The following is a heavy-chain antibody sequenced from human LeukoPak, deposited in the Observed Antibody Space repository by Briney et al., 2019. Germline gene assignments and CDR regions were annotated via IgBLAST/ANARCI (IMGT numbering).Heavy chain of an antibody. J-gene: IGHJ4*02. Sequence: GESLKISCKGSGYSFTTYWIGWVRQMPGKGLEWMGRIDPSDSYTNYSPSFQGHVTISADKSISTAYLQWSSLKASDTAMYYCARGGSGSSIDYWGQGTLVTVSS. CDR1: GYSFTTYW. V-gene: IGHV5-10-1*01. D-gene: IGHD3-10*01. CDR2: IDPSDSYT. CDR3: ARGGSGSSIDY.